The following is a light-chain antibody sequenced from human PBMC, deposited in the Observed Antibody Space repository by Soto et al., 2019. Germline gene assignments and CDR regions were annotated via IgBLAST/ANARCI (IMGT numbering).Light chain of an antibody. CDR1: QSINDN. J-gene: IGKJ4*01. Sequence: EIVLTQSPATLSVSPGGGSTLSCRTSQSINDNLAWYQQKPGQPPRLLIYDASTTATGFPARFSGGGFGTEFTLTINSLQSEDFAVYYCQQYNNWPLTFGGGTKVDIK. V-gene: IGKV3D-15*01. CDR2: DAS. CDR3: QQYNNWPLT.